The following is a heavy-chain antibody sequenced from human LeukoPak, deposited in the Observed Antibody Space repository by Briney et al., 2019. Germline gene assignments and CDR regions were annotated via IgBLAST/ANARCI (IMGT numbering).Heavy chain of an antibody. D-gene: IGHD3-22*01. CDR1: GGSISSYY. CDR3: ARDQYYYDSSGYRFDY. V-gene: IGHV4-4*07. J-gene: IGHJ4*02. Sequence: TSETLSLTCTVSGGSISSYYWSWIRQPAGKGLEWIGRIYTSGSTNYNPSLKSRVTMSVDTSKNQFPLKLSSVTAADTAVYYCARDQYYYDSSGYRFDYWGQGTLVTVSS. CDR2: IYTSGST.